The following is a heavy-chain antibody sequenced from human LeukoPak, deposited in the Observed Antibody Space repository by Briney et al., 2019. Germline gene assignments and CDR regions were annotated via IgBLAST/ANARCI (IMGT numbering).Heavy chain of an antibody. CDR1: GGSIGSSNYY. CDR3: ARHAYYDFVTGLFDP. V-gene: IGHV4-39*01. Sequence: SETLSLTCTVSGGSIGSSNYYWGWIRQPPGKGLEWIGSIYYSGNTYYNPSLKSRVTISVDTSKNHFSLNLNSVTAADTAMYYCARHAYYDFVTGLFDPWGQGTLVTVSS. CDR2: IYYSGNT. J-gene: IGHJ5*02. D-gene: IGHD3-3*01.